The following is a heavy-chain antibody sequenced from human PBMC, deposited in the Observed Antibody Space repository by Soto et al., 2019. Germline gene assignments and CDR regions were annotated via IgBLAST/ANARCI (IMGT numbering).Heavy chain of an antibody. CDR3: ARGQGAGQYGMDV. Sequence: ASVKVSCKASGYTFTSYGVSWVRQAPGQGLEWMGWISAYNGDTNYAQKVQGRVTMTTDTSATTTYMELRSLRPDDTAVYYCARGQGAGQYGMDVWGQGTTVTVS. CDR2: ISAYNGDT. J-gene: IGHJ6*02. V-gene: IGHV1-18*01. CDR1: GYTFTSYG.